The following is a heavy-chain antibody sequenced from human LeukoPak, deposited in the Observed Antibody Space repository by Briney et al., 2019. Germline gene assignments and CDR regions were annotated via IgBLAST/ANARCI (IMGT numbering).Heavy chain of an antibody. CDR3: VRGDDREE. Sequence: GGSLRLSCAASGFTFSRYWMHWVRQAPGEGLVWVSRIDEHGSTTDYADSVEGRFTIYRDNAKNTLYLQMSSLRADDTAVYYCVRGDDREEWGQGTLVTVSS. D-gene: IGHD3-22*01. J-gene: IGHJ4*02. V-gene: IGHV3-74*01. CDR2: IDEHGSTT. CDR1: GFTFSRYW.